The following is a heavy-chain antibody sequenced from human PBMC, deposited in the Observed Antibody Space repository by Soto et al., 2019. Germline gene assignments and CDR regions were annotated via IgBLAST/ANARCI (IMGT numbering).Heavy chain of an antibody. CDR2: IHYGGGT. CDR1: GGSMSSYY. V-gene: IGHV4-59*01. D-gene: IGHD2-2*02. CDR3: AKGGYCSSTSCYRVPPWFDP. J-gene: IGHJ5*02. Sequence: SETLSLTCTVSGGSMSSYYCTWIRQPPGKGLEWIGFIHYGGGTVHNPALRSRVTVTVETSKKQFSLNLSSVTAADTAVYYCAKGGYCSSTSCYRVPPWFDPWGQGTLVTVSS.